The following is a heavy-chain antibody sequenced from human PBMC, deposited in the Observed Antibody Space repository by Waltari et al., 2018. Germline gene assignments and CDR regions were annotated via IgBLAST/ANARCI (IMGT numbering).Heavy chain of an antibody. CDR1: GFTFNTYW. V-gene: IGHV3-7*01. J-gene: IGHJ4*02. Sequence: EVQLVESGGGLVQPGGSLRLSCAASGFTFNTYWMNWVCQAPGKGLGWVANIKQDGSQRFYVASVKGRFTIATDNAKNSVYFQMDSLRVEDTAVYYCVAGSGWFSQFWGQGTLVTVSS. CDR3: VAGSGWFSQF. CDR2: IKQDGSQR. D-gene: IGHD6-19*01.